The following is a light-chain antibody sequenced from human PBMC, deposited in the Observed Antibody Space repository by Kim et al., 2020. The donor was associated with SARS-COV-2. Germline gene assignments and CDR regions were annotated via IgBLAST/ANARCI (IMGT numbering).Light chain of an antibody. CDR3: QQYNSAPWT. CDR1: PGITNS. Sequence: GDIVTITCLARPGITNSLAWYQQTPWTVPQLLIYAASALHSVVPSRFTRRGSGTDFTLTISSLPPADVAPYYFQQYNSAPWTFWQGTKV. J-gene: IGKJ1*01. CDR2: AAS. V-gene: IGKV1-27*01.